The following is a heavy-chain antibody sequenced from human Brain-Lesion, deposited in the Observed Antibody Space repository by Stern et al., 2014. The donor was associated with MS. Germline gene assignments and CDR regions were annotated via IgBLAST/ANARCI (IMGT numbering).Heavy chain of an antibody. Sequence: VQLVESGPGLVKPSETLSLTCTVAGGSVSSTSYAWAWIRQPPGKGLEWIGTIYYSGNTYYRPSLTSRLTISLDTSNNHFSLQRGFWTAADTAVYYCAGEEDIRYCSGGSCTGNWFDPWGQGTLVTVSS. CDR2: IYYSGNT. CDR3: AGEEDIRYCSGGSCTGNWFDP. J-gene: IGHJ5*02. D-gene: IGHD2-15*01. CDR1: GGSVSSTSYA. V-gene: IGHV4-39*02.